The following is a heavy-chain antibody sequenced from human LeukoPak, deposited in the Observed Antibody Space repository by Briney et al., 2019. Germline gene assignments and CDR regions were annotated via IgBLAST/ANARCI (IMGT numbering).Heavy chain of an antibody. Sequence: PSETLSLTCTVSGGSISSSSYYWGWIRQPPGKGLEWIGSIYYGGSTYYNPSLKSRVTISVDTSKNQFSLKLSSVTAADTAVYYCARLYYSSGSGYWGQGTLVTVSS. CDR3: ARLYYSSGSGY. J-gene: IGHJ4*02. CDR1: GGSISSSSYY. CDR2: IYYGGST. D-gene: IGHD6-19*01. V-gene: IGHV4-39*07.